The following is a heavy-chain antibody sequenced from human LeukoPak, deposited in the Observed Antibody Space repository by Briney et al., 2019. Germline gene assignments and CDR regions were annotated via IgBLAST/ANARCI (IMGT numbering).Heavy chain of an antibody. D-gene: IGHD6-6*01. CDR2: IIPIFGTA. CDR3: ARDQGYSSSSGWFDP. CDR1: GGTFSSYA. J-gene: IGHJ5*02. Sequence: ASVKVSCKASGGTFSSYAISWVRQAPGRGLEWMGGIIPIFGTANYAQKFQGRVTITADESTSTAYMELSSLRSEDTAVYYCARDQGYSSSSGWFDPWGQGTLVTVSS. V-gene: IGHV1-69*13.